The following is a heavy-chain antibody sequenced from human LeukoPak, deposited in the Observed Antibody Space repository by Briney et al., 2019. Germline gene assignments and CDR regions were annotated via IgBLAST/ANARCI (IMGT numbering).Heavy chain of an antibody. CDR3: TGEPEHGGDYIPGFDY. D-gene: IGHD4-17*01. Sequence: GGSLRLSCLASGFNFSKYWMTWIRQAPGKGLQWVANIKQDASDNYHVDAVKGQFTISRDKPKNTLYLQMNSLRAADTAVYYCTGEPEHGGDYIPGFDYWGQGTLVTVSS. CDR1: GFNFSKYW. CDR2: IKQDASDN. J-gene: IGHJ4*02. V-gene: IGHV3-7*01.